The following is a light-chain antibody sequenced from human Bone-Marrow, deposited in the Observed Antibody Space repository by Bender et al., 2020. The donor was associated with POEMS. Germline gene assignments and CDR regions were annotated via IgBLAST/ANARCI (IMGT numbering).Light chain of an antibody. Sequence: QSALTQPASVSGSPGQSITISCTGTSSDVRAYNFVSWYQQHPDKAPKLMIYEVTKRPSGVPDRFSGSKSGNTASLTVSGLQAEDEADYYCSSYAGTNNYVFGTGTKVTVL. CDR1: SSDVRAYNF. J-gene: IGLJ1*01. V-gene: IGLV2-8*01. CDR2: EVT. CDR3: SSYAGTNNYV.